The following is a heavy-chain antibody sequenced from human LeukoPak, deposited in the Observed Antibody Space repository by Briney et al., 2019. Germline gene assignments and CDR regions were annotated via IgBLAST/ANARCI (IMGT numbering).Heavy chain of an antibody. CDR2: IYYSGST. D-gene: IGHD3-10*01. J-gene: IGHJ5*02. V-gene: IGHV4-39*01. CDR1: GGSISSSSYY. Sequence: SETLSLTCTVSGGSISSSSYYWGWIRQPPGKGLEWIGSIYYSGSTYYNPSLKSRVTISVDTSKSQFSLKLSSVTAADTAVYYCARGIDMVRGVKSWFDPWGQGTLVTVSS. CDR3: ARGIDMVRGVKSWFDP.